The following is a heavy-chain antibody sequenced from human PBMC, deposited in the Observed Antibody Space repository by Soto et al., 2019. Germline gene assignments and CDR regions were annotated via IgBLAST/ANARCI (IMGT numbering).Heavy chain of an antibody. J-gene: IGHJ4*02. CDR2: ISSSGSTI. CDR1: GFTFSSYE. D-gene: IGHD3-3*01. CDR3: ARANYDFWSGYPNFDY. Sequence: GGSLRLSCAASGFTFSSYEMNWVRQAPGKGLEWVSYISSSGSTIYYADSVKGRFTISRDNAKNSLYLQMNSLRAEDTAVYYCARANYDFWSGYPNFDYWGQGTLVTVSS. V-gene: IGHV3-48*03.